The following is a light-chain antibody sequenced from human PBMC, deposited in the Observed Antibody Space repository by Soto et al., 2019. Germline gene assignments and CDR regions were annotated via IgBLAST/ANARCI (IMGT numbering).Light chain of an antibody. CDR2: DDN. CDR1: SCNIEGNA. Sequence: QAVLTQPPSVSAAPGQRVTIACSGSSCNIEGNAVSWYQQLPETAHTLIIHDDNKRPSGTPDRVSGSKCGTSATLGITGFQPGDEADYYCGSWDSSISAYIFGTGTKVTVL. J-gene: IGLJ1*01. V-gene: IGLV1-51*01. CDR3: GSWDSSISAYI.